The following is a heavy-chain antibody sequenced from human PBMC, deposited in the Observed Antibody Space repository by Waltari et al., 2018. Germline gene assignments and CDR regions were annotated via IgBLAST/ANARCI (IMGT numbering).Heavy chain of an antibody. D-gene: IGHD1-26*01. Sequence: EVQLLESGGGLVQPGGSLRLSCAASGFTFSSYAMSWVRQAPGKGLEWVSAISGSGGSIYYADSVKGRFTISRDNTKNSLSLQMNSLRAEDTAVYYCARGGYRSLDYWAQGTLVTVSS. CDR1: GFTFSSYA. CDR3: ARGGYRSLDY. J-gene: IGHJ4*02. CDR2: ISGSGGSI. V-gene: IGHV3-23*01.